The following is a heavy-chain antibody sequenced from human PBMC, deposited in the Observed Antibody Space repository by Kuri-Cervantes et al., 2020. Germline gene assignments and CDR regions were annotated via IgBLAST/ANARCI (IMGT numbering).Heavy chain of an antibody. CDR2: ISYDGSNK. Sequence: GESLKISCAASGFTFSSYGMHWVRQAPGKGLEWVAVISYDGSNKYYADSVKGRFTISRDNTRNSVYLQMNSLRGEDTAVYYCARGGKWLDMWGRGTLVTVSS. V-gene: IGHV3-30*03. CDR1: GFTFSSYG. CDR3: ARGGKWLDM. D-gene: IGHD6-19*01. J-gene: IGHJ3*02.